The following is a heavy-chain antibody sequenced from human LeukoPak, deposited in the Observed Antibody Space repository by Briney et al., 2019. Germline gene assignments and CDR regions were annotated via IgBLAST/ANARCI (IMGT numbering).Heavy chain of an antibody. V-gene: IGHV1-18*01. D-gene: IGHD4-17*01. CDR2: ISAYNGNT. J-gene: IGHJ4*02. CDR3: AREVDRRSYGDYDLYFDY. Sequence: ASVTVSCKASGYTFTSYGISWVRQAPGQGLEWMGWISAYNGNTNYAQKLQGRVTMTTDTSTSTAYMELRSLRSDDTAVYYCAREVDRRSYGDYDLYFDYWGQGTLVTVSS. CDR1: GYTFTSYG.